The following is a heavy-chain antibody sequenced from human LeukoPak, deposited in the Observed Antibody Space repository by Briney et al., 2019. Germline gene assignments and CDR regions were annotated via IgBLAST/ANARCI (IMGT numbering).Heavy chain of an antibody. CDR3: ARVVLLWFREPGYFDY. Sequence: SETLSLTCTVSGGSISSYYWSWIRQPPGKGLEWIGYIYYSGSTNYNPSLKSRVTISVDTSKNQFSLKLSSVTAADTAVYYCARVVLLWFREPGYFDYWGQGTLVTVSS. D-gene: IGHD3-10*01. CDR2: IYYSGST. V-gene: IGHV4-59*01. J-gene: IGHJ4*02. CDR1: GGSISSYY.